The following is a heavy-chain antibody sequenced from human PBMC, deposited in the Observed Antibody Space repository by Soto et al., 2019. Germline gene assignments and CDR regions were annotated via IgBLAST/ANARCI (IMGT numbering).Heavy chain of an antibody. D-gene: IGHD6-19*01. CDR2: ISSSKTYI. J-gene: IGHJ3*02. CDR3: VRDSGWAFDI. V-gene: IGHV3-48*02. Sequence: EVQLVVSGGGLVQPGQSLRVSCAASGFSFGSYSMNWVRQAPGKGLEWISYISSSKTYIWYADSVKGRFTISRDNAKNSLSPQMNSLRDEDTAVYYCVRDSGWAFDIWGLGTMVTVSS. CDR1: GFSFGSYS.